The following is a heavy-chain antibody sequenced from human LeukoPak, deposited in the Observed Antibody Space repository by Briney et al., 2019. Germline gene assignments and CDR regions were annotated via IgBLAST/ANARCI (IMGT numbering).Heavy chain of an antibody. Sequence: KPSETLSLTCTVSGGSISSYYWSWIRQPPGKGLEWIGYIYYSGSTNYNPSLKSRVTISVDTSKNQFSLKLSSVTAADTAVYYCASVPHITMVRGVTNRYCYYYGMDVWGQGTTVTVSS. J-gene: IGHJ6*02. CDR1: GGSISSYY. CDR3: ASVPHITMVRGVTNRYCYYYGMDV. CDR2: IYYSGST. D-gene: IGHD3-10*01. V-gene: IGHV4-59*08.